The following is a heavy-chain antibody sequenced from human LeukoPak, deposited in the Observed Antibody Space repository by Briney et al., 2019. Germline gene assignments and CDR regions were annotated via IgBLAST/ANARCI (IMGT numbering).Heavy chain of an antibody. CDR1: GGSISSYY. CDR2: IYYSGST. D-gene: IGHD3-22*01. J-gene: IGHJ4*02. CDR3: ARRNYDSSGYYSYYFGL. V-gene: IGHV4-59*01. Sequence: SETLSLTCTVSGGSISSYYWSWIRQPPGKGLEWIGYIYYSGSTNYNPSLKSRVTISVDTSKHKFSLKLNSVTSADTPVCYCARRNYDSSGYYSYYFGLWGQGTLVTVSS.